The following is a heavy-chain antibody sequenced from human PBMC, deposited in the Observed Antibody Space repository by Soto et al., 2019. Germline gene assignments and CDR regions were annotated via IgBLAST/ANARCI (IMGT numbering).Heavy chain of an antibody. J-gene: IGHJ6*02. D-gene: IGHD4-17*01. CDR1: GYTFTSYA. CDR2: INAGSGNT. CDR3: ARTVGYYYGMDV. V-gene: IGHV1-3*01. Sequence: ASVKVSCKASGYTFTSYAMHWVRQAPGQRLEWMGWINAGSGNTKYSQKFQGRVTITRDTSASTAYMELSSLRSEDTAVYYCARTVGYYYGMDVWGQGTTVTVS.